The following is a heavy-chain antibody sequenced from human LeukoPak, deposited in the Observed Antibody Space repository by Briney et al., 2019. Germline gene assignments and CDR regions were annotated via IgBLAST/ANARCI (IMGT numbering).Heavy chain of an antibody. Sequence: GGSLRLSCAASGFTFSSYAMSWVRQAPGKGLEWVSAISGSGGSTYYADSVKGRFTISRDNSKNSLYLQMNSLRAEDTAVYYCARDPQYCGGDCYLDAFDIWGQGTMVTVSS. V-gene: IGHV3-23*01. CDR1: GFTFSSYA. J-gene: IGHJ3*02. CDR2: ISGSGGST. D-gene: IGHD2-21*01. CDR3: ARDPQYCGGDCYLDAFDI.